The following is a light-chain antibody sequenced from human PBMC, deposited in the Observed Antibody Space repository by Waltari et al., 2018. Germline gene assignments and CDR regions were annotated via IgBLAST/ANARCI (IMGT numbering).Light chain of an antibody. CDR3: LQDYDYPRT. CDR1: QRIRAD. Sequence: AIQMTQSPSSLSASVGDRITITCRASQRIRADLGWYQQKPGKAPELLIYGGSNLQSGVPSRFRGRGSGTDFTLTIDSLQPEDFATYFCLQDYDYPRTFGQGTRV. V-gene: IGKV1-6*01. CDR2: GGS. J-gene: IGKJ2*01.